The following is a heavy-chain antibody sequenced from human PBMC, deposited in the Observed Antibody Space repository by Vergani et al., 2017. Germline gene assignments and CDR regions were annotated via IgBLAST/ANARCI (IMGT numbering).Heavy chain of an antibody. CDR3: VRDQVTMLRGSDALDI. CDR2: IYNAGAT. Sequence: EVQLVQSGGQLVQPGGSLRLSCSASEFPVSSYFMSWVRQAPGKGLEWVSIIYNAGATFYADSVKGRFTISRDDSKSIAYLQMNNLQTEDTAMYYCVRDQVTMLRGSDALDIWGQGTMVTVSS. CDR1: EFPVSSYF. J-gene: IGHJ3*02. D-gene: IGHD3-10*01. V-gene: IGHV3-66*01.